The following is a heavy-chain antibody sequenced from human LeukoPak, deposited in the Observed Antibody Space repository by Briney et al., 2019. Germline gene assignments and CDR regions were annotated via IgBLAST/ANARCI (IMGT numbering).Heavy chain of an antibody. V-gene: IGHV3-48*03. Sequence: PGGSLRLSCAASGFTFSSYEMNWVRQAPGKGLEWVSGITGSGGSTYYADSVKGRFTISRDNAKNSLHLQMNSLRVEDTALYYCAKDRARYDILTDAIDYWGQGTLVTVSS. J-gene: IGHJ4*02. CDR2: ITGSGGST. CDR1: GFTFSSYE. CDR3: AKDRARYDILTDAIDY. D-gene: IGHD3-9*01.